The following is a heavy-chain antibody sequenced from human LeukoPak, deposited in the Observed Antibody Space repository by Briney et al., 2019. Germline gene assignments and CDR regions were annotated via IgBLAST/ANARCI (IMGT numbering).Heavy chain of an antibody. CDR3: ACTVGADIPDAFDI. Sequence: ASVKVSCKASGYTFTSYYMHWVRQAPGQGLEWMGIINPSGGSTSYAQKFQGRVTMTRDMSTSTAYMELRSLRSDDTAVYYCACTVGADIPDAFDIWGQGTLVTVSS. D-gene: IGHD1-26*01. CDR2: INPSGGST. CDR1: GYTFTSYY. V-gene: IGHV1-46*01. J-gene: IGHJ3*02.